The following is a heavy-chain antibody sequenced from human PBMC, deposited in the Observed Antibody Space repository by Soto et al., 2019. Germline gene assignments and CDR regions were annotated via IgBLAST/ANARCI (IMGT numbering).Heavy chain of an antibody. D-gene: IGHD6-19*01. V-gene: IGHV3-66*04. J-gene: IGHJ3*02. CDR1: GFTVSSNY. CDR3: ARPGAVAGPDDAFDI. Sequence: GGSLRLSCAASGFTVSSNYMSWVRQAPGKGLEWVSVIYSGGSTYYADSVKGRFTISRDNSKNTLYLQMNSLRAEDTAVYYCARPGAVAGPDDAFDIWGQGTMVTVSS. CDR2: IYSGGST.